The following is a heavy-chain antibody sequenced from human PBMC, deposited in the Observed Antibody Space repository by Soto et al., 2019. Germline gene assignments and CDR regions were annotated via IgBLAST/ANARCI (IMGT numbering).Heavy chain of an antibody. J-gene: IGHJ4*02. CDR1: GYTFTNYA. V-gene: IGHV1-3*05. D-gene: IGHD5-12*01. Sequence: QVQLVQSGAEEKKPGASVKVSCKASGYTFTNYATHWVRQAPGQRLEWMGWINAGNGNTKYSQKFQGRVTITRDTSASTAYMELSSLRSEDTAVYYFARLSGYYLPDYWGQVTLVTVSS. CDR2: INAGNGNT. CDR3: ARLSGYYLPDY.